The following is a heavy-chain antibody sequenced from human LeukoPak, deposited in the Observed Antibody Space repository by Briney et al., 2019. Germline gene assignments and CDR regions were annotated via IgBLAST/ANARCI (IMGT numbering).Heavy chain of an antibody. Sequence: PSETLSLTCTVSGGSISSSSYYWGWIRQPPGTGLEWIGSIYYSGSTYYNPSLKSRVTISVDTSKNQFSLKLSSVTAADTAVYYCARERAWGSPRAYDYWGQGTLVTVSS. CDR2: IYYSGST. CDR3: ARERAWGSPRAYDY. D-gene: IGHD3-16*01. V-gene: IGHV4-39*07. J-gene: IGHJ4*02. CDR1: GGSISSSSYY.